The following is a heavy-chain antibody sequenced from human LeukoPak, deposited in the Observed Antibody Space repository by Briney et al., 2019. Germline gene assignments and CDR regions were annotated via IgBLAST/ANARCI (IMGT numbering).Heavy chain of an antibody. J-gene: IGHJ4*02. CDR3: ARRALRDGYNLGVGLDY. V-gene: IGHV1-8*02. Sequence: ASVTVSCKASGYTFTGYYMHWVRQAPGQGLEWMGWMNPNSGNTGYAQKFQGRVTMTRNTSISTAYMELSSLRSEDTAVYYCARRALRDGYNLGVGLDYWGQGTLVTVSS. D-gene: IGHD5-24*01. CDR2: MNPNSGNT. CDR1: GYTFTGYY.